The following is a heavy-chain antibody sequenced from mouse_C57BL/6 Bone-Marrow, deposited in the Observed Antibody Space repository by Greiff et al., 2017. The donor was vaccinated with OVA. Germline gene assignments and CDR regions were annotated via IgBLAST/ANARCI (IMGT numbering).Heavy chain of an antibody. CDR1: GFTFTDYY. V-gene: IGHV7-3*01. J-gene: IGHJ4*01. CDR3: ARYGTGTNYYAMDY. D-gene: IGHD4-1*01. Sequence: EVKLVESGGGLVQPGGSLSLSCAASGFTFTDYYMSWVRQPPGKALEWLGFIRNKANGYTTEYSASVKGRFTISRDNSQSILYLQMNALRAEDSATYYCARYGTGTNYYAMDYWGQGTSVTVSS. CDR2: IRNKANGYTT.